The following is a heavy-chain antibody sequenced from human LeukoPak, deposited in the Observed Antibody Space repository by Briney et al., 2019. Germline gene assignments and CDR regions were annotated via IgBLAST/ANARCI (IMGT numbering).Heavy chain of an antibody. CDR1: GGSISSSSYY. CDR2: IYYSGST. V-gene: IGHV4-39*07. CDR3: AHQGLWVDY. J-gene: IGHJ4*02. Sequence: SETLSLTCTVSGGSISSSSYYWGWIRQPPGKGLEWIGGIYYSGSTYYNPSLKSRVTISVDTSKNQFSLKLSSVTAADTAVYYCAHQGLWVDYWGQGTLVTVSS. D-gene: IGHD2-2*01.